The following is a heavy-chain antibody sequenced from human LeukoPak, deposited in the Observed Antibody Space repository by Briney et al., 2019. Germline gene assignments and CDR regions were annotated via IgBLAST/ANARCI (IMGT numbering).Heavy chain of an antibody. J-gene: IGHJ4*02. CDR2: IIPIFGTA. CDR1: XGTFSSYA. V-gene: IGHV1-69*13. D-gene: IGHD3-16*02. CDR3: ATGGDYYDYVWGSYRYNFDY. Sequence: SVKVSCKASXGTFSSYAISWVRQAPGQGLEWMGGIIPIFGTANYAQKFQGRVTITADESTSTAYMELSSLRSEDTAVYYCATGGDYYDYVWGSYRYNFDYWGQGTLVTVSS.